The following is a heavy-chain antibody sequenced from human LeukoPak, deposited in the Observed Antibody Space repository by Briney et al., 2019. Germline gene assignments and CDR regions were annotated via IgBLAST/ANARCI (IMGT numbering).Heavy chain of an antibody. Sequence: ASVRVSCKAAGYTFTSYFISWVRQAPGQGLEWMGWISAYNGNANYAQKFLGRVTMTTDTATSTAYMELWSLRSDDTAVFYCARANYYSGMGVWGQGTPVTVSS. CDR1: GYTFTSYF. CDR2: ISAYNGNA. CDR3: ARANYYSGMGV. V-gene: IGHV1-18*01. J-gene: IGHJ6*02.